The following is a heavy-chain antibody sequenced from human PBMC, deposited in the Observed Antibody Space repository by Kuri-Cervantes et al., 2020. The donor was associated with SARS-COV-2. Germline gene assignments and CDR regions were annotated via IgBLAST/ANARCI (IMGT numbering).Heavy chain of an antibody. Sequence: GESLKISCAASGFTFSSYAMSWVRQAPGKGLEWVSAISGSGGSTYYADSVKGRFTISRDNSKNTLYLQMNSPRAEDTAVYYCAKSGLRLGELSLFFDYWGQGTLVTVSS. J-gene: IGHJ4*02. D-gene: IGHD3-16*02. CDR3: AKSGLRLGELSLFFDY. V-gene: IGHV3-23*01. CDR1: GFTFSSYA. CDR2: ISGSGGST.